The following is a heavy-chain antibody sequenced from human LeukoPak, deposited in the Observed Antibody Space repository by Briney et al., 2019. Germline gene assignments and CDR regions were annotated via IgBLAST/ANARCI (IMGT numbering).Heavy chain of an antibody. CDR3: ARWIAVDYANYFDT. CDR2: IYYSGST. Sequence: SETLSLTCTVSGGSIGSSTYYWGWIRQPPGKGLEWIGSIYYSGSTYYNPSLKSRVTMSVDTSKSQFSLKLSSVTAADTAVYYCARWIAVDYANYFDTGAREPWSPSPQ. CDR1: GGSIGSSTYY. J-gene: IGHJ4*02. D-gene: IGHD6-19*01. V-gene: IGHV4-39*01.